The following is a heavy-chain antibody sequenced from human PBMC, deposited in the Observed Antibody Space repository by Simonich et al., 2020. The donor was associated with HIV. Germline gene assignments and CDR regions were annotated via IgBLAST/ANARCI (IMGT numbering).Heavy chain of an antibody. CDR3: SRQVVGSTTAGY. J-gene: IGHJ4*02. D-gene: IGHD1-26*01. Sequence: EYGGGLVQPGGSLKLSCAASGFTFSGSSIHGVRQASGKGLEWVGRIRRKGNSYATSYAASVKGRFTISRDDSKNLAYLQMNGLKTDDTAIYYCSRQVVGSTTAGYWGQGTLVTVSS. V-gene: IGHV3-73*02. CDR1: GFTFSGSS. CDR2: IRRKGNSYAT.